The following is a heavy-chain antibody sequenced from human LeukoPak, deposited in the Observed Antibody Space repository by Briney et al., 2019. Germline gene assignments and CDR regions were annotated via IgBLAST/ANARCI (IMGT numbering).Heavy chain of an antibody. CDR3: ARATYYYYSSGYYHIRDYFDY. CDR2: INWNGGST. V-gene: IGHV3-20*04. D-gene: IGHD3-22*01. J-gene: IGHJ4*02. Sequence: GGSLRLSCAASGFTFDDYGMSWVRQAPGKGLEWVSGINWNGGSTGYADSVKGRFTISRDNAKNSLYLQMNSLRAEDTALYYCARATYYYYSSGYYHIRDYFDYWGQGTLVTVSS. CDR1: GFTFDDYG.